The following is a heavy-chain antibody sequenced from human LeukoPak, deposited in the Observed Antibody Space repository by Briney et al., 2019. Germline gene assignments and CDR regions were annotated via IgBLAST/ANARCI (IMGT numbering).Heavy chain of an antibody. CDR3: AKGLAEWLLEDAFDI. D-gene: IGHD3-3*01. Sequence: PGGSLRLSCAASGFTFSSYAMSWVRQAPGKGLEWVSAISGSGGSTYYADSVKGRFTISRDNSKNTLYLQMYSLRAEDTAVYYCAKGLAEWLLEDAFDIWGQGTMVTVSS. CDR2: ISGSGGST. J-gene: IGHJ3*02. V-gene: IGHV3-23*01. CDR1: GFTFSSYA.